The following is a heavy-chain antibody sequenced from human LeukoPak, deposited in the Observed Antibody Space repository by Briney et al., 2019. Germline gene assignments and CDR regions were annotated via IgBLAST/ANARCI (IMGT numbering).Heavy chain of an antibody. V-gene: IGHV4-31*03. CDR3: ARALPYYDNSAYCDY. D-gene: IGHD3-22*01. J-gene: IGHJ4*02. CDR2: IYNSGTT. CDR1: GGSISSGAYY. Sequence: SETLSLTCTVSGGSISSGAYYRTWIRQYPGKGLELIGYIYNSGTTYYNPSLKSRLAVSADTSKNQFSLNLRSVTAADTAVYYCARALPYYDNSAYCDYWGQGTLVTVSS.